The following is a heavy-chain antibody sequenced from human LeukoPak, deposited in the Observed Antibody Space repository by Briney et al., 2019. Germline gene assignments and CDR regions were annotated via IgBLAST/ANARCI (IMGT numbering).Heavy chain of an antibody. D-gene: IGHD6-13*01. CDR2: INPNSGGT. J-gene: IGHJ5*02. CDR1: GYTFTGYY. CDR3: AARWYESYNWFDP. Sequence: ASVKVSCKASGYTFTGYYMHWVRQAPGQGLEWMGWINPNSGGTNYAQKFQGRVTMTRDTSISTAYMELSRLRSEDTAVYYCAARWYESYNWFDPWGQGTLVTVSS. V-gene: IGHV1-2*02.